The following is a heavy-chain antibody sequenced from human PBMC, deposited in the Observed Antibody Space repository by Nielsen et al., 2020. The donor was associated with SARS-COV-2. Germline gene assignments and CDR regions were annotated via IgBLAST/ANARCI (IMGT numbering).Heavy chain of an antibody. CDR1: GFTFSSYD. Sequence: GESLKISCAASGFTFSSYDMHWVRQATGKGLEWVSAIGTAGDTYYPGSVKGRFTISRENAKNSLYLQMNSLRAGDTAVYYCARGAFRFLVGMVDYMDVWGKGTTVTVSS. CDR2: IGTAGDT. V-gene: IGHV3-13*04. J-gene: IGHJ6*03. D-gene: IGHD3-3*01. CDR3: ARGAFRFLVGMVDYMDV.